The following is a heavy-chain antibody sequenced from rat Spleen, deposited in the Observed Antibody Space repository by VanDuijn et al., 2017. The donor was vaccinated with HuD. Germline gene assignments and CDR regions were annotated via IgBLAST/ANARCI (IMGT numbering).Heavy chain of an antibody. D-gene: IGHD1-12*01. V-gene: IGHV5-31*01. CDR3: TREDYVLTD. J-gene: IGHJ2*01. CDR1: GFTFNKYW. CDR2: ITSNGGNT. Sequence: EVQLVETGGGLVQPGKSLKLSCVASGFTFNKYWMTWIRQAPGKGLEWVATITSNGGNTYYPDSVKGRFTISRDNTKSTLYLRMNSLRSEDTAIYYCTREDYVLTDWGQGVMVTVSS.